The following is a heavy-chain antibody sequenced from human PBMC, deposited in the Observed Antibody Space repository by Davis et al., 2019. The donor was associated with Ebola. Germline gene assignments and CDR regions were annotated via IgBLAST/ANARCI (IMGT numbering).Heavy chain of an antibody. D-gene: IGHD2-2*01. V-gene: IGHV3-11*04. J-gene: IGHJ3*02. CDR3: ARDRLGGYCSSTSCSRRAAFDI. CDR1: GFTFSDYY. CDR2: ISSSGSTI. Sequence: PGGSLRLSCAASGFTFSDYYMSWIRQAPGKGLEWVSYISSSGSTIYYADSVKGRFTISRDNAKNSLYLQMNSLRAEDTAVYYCARDRLGGYCSSTSCSRRAAFDIWGQGTMVTVSS.